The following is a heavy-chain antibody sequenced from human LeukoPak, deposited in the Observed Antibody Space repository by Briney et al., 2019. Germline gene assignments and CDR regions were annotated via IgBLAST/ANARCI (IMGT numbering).Heavy chain of an antibody. D-gene: IGHD2-8*01. CDR3: AKSNGSGSGDI. Sequence: SETLSLTCTVSGGSISTSNYYWGWIRQPPGKGLEWIGNIFYSGSTYYSPSLKSRVTISLGTSRNQFSLKLTSVTAADTAVYYCAKSNGSGSGDIWGQGTMVTVSS. J-gene: IGHJ3*02. CDR1: GGSISTSNYY. V-gene: IGHV4-39*07. CDR2: IFYSGST.